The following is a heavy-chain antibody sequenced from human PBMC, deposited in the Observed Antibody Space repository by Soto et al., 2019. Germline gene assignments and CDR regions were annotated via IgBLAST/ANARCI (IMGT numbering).Heavy chain of an antibody. CDR1: GGTFSSYT. CDR2: IIPILGIA. Sequence: QVQLVQSGAEVKKPGYSVKVSYKASGGTFSSYTISWVRQAPGQGLEWMGRIIPILGIANYAQKFQGRVTITADKSTSTAYMELSSLRSEDTAVYYCARDRYCSSTSCYARPYYGMDVWGQGTTVNGSS. CDR3: ARDRYCSSTSCYARPYYGMDV. D-gene: IGHD2-2*01. J-gene: IGHJ6*02. V-gene: IGHV1-69*08.